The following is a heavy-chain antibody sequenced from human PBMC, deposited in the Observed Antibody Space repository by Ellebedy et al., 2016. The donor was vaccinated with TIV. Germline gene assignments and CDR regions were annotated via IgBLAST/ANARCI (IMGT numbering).Heavy chain of an antibody. D-gene: IGHD1-1*01. CDR2: ISGGGVS. CDR1: GFTFSSYA. J-gene: IGHJ4*02. Sequence: GGSLRLXXAASGFTFSSYAMSWVRQAPGKGLEWVSIISGGGVSYYADSVKGRFTISRDNSQNTLYLQMNGLRAEDTAVYYCARDWNGDSVIEDWGQGSLVIVSS. V-gene: IGHV3-23*01. CDR3: ARDWNGDSVIED.